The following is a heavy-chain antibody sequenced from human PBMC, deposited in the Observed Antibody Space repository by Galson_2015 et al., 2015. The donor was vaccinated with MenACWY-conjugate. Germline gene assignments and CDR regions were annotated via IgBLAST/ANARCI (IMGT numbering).Heavy chain of an antibody. V-gene: IGHV3-74*03. CDR1: GITLSGRW. CDR2: INSEGTSI. D-gene: IGHD2-8*01. CDR3: VREGVYCPHGVCYMATFDY. J-gene: IGHJ4*02. Sequence: SLRLSCAASGITLSGRWMHWIRQTPEKGLVWVARINSEGTSIAYADSVKGRFTISRDNAKNTLNLQMNSLRAEDSALYYCVREGVYCPHGVCYMATFDYWGQGTPVAVSS.